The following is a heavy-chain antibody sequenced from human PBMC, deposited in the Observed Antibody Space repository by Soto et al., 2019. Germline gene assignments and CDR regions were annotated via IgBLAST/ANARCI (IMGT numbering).Heavy chain of an antibody. CDR2: TSGSGGTT. Sequence: EVQLLESGGGLVQPGGSLRLSCAASGFTFTNYAMSWVRQAPGKGLEWVSATSGSGGTTFYADSVKGRFTISRDNSKDTAYLQMKSLRAEDTALYYCVSAPPSGQRRFAFSVWGQGTMVTVSS. CDR3: VSAPPSGQRRFAFSV. D-gene: IGHD3-3*01. CDR1: GFTFTNYA. V-gene: IGHV3-23*01. J-gene: IGHJ3*01.